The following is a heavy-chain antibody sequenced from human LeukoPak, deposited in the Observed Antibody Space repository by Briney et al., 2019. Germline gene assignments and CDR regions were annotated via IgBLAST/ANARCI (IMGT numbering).Heavy chain of an antibody. D-gene: IGHD3-10*01. CDR2: ISGSGSYI. V-gene: IGHV3-21*01. CDR3: ARLAGSHDY. J-gene: IGHJ4*02. Sequence: WGSLTLSCAASGFPFSSYSMSWVRQAPGKGLEWVSSISGSGSYIYSADSVRGRFTISRDNAKNSLYLQMNSRRAEDTAVYYCARLAGSHDYWGQGTLVTASS. CDR1: GFPFSSYS.